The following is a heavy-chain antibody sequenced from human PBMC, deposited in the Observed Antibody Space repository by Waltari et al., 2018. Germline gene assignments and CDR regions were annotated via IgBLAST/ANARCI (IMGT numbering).Heavy chain of an antibody. J-gene: IGHJ5*02. CDR1: GGSFSGYY. CDR2: INHSGST. Sequence: QVQLQQWGAGLLKPSETLSLTCAVYGGSFSGYYWSWIRQPPGKGLEWIGEINHSGSTNYNQSHNRRVTISVDTSKNQFSLKLSSVTAADTAVYYCARGLHYYGSGIYNWFDHWGQGTLVTVSS. D-gene: IGHD3-10*01. V-gene: IGHV4-34*01. CDR3: ARGLHYYGSGIYNWFDH.